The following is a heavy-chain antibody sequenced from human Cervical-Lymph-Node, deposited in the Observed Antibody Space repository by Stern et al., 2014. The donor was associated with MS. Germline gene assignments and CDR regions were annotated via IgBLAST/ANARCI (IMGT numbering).Heavy chain of an antibody. CDR1: GYPFTSYG. V-gene: IGHV1-18*01. J-gene: IGHJ6*02. CDR3: AREEDYMLENCGMDV. CDR2: ISAYNGNT. D-gene: IGHD3-16*01. Sequence: VQLVESGAEVKKPGASVKVSCKASGYPFTSYGISWVRQAPGQGLEWMGWISAYNGNTNYAQKLQGRVTMTTDTSTSTAYMELRSLRSDDTAVYYCAREEDYMLENCGMDVWGQGTTVTVSS.